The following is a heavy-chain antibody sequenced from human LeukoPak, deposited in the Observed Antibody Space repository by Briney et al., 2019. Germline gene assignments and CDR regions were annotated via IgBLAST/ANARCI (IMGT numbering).Heavy chain of an antibody. V-gene: IGHV1-2*06. CDR2: INPNSGGA. D-gene: IGHD4-17*01. CDR3: AGDHWEGDYKFRQEEYYFDY. CDR1: GYTFTGYY. Sequence: GASVKVSCKASGYTFTGYYMHWVRQAPGQGLEWMGRINPNSGGANYARKFQGRVTMTRDTSISTAYMELSRLRSDDTAVYYCAGDHWEGDYKFRQEEYYFDYWGQGTLVTVSS. J-gene: IGHJ4*02.